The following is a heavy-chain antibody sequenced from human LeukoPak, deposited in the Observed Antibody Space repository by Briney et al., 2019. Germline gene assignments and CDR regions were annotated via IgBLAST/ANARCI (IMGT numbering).Heavy chain of an antibody. CDR2: IYHSGST. D-gene: IGHD3-10*01. J-gene: IGHJ4*02. Sequence: SETLSLTCAVSGGSISSSNWWSWDRQPPGKGLEWTGEIYHSGSTNYNPSLKSRVTISVDKSKNQFSLKLSSVTAADTAVYYCARGQLYGSGSYTSDYWGQGTLVTVSA. V-gene: IGHV4-4*02. CDR1: GGSISSSNW. CDR3: ARGQLYGSGSYTSDY.